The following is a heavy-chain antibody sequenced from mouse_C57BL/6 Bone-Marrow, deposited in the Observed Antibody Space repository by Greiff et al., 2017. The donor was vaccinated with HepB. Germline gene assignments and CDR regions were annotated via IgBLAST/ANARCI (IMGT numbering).Heavy chain of an antibody. CDR1: GYTFTSYW. CDR2: IDPSDSYT. V-gene: IGHV1-69*01. D-gene: IGHD2-3*01. CDR3: ARFDGYFLYYFDY. Sequence: QVQLQQPGAELVMPGASVKLSCKASGYTFTSYWMHWVKQRPGQGLEWIGEIDPSDSYTNYNQKFKGKSTLTVDKSSSTAYMQPSSLTSEDSAVYYCARFDGYFLYYFDYWGQGTTLTVSS. J-gene: IGHJ2*01.